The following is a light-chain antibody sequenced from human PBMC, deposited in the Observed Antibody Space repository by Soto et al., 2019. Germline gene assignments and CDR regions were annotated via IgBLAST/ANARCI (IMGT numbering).Light chain of an antibody. V-gene: IGLV7-46*01. CDR2: DTS. CDR3: LLSYGGARRV. J-gene: IGLJ1*01. CDR1: TGAVTSGHY. Sequence: QAVVTQEPSLTVSPGGTVTLTCGSSTGAVTSGHYPYWFQQKPGQAPRTLIYDTSNKHSWTPARVSGSLLGGKAALTLSSAQPEDEAEYYCLLSYGGARRVFGTGTKVTVL.